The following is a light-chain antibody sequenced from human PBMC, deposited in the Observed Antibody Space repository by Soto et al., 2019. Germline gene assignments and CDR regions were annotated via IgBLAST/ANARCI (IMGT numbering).Light chain of an antibody. CDR2: DAS. Sequence: EIVLTQSPGTLSLSPGERATLSCRASQSVSSKLAWYQQKPGQAPRLLIYDASTRATGIPARFSGSGSGTEFTLTIGSLQSEDFAVYYCQQRQTFGQGTKVDIK. CDR1: QSVSSK. J-gene: IGKJ1*01. V-gene: IGKV3-15*01. CDR3: QQRQT.